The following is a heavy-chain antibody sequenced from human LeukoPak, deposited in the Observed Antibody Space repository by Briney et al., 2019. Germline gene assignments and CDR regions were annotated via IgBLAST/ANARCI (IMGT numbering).Heavy chain of an antibody. CDR3: ARLESGDFDAFDI. CDR2: IYPGDSDT. D-gene: IGHD2-21*02. CDR1: AYSFTSYW. J-gene: IGHJ3*02. Sequence: GESLKISCKGSAYSFTSYWIDCVRQMPGKGLEWMGIIYPGDSDTRYSPSFQGQVTISADKSISTAYLQWSSLKASDTAMYYCARLESGDFDAFDIWGQGTMVTVSS. V-gene: IGHV5-51*01.